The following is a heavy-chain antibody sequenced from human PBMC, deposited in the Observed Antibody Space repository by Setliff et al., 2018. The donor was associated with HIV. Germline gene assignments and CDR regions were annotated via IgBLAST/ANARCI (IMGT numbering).Heavy chain of an antibody. Sequence: GASVKVSCKGSGYTFTGYYVHWVRLAPGQGLEWMGWINPNVGGTTYAQKFQGRVTMTRDTSISTAYMELSRLTSDDTVLYYCAREADYSDTGGQYRYWGQGTLVTVSS. V-gene: IGHV1-2*02. CDR2: INPNVGGT. CDR1: GYTFTGYY. J-gene: IGHJ4*02. D-gene: IGHD2-8*02. CDR3: AREADYSDTGGQYRY.